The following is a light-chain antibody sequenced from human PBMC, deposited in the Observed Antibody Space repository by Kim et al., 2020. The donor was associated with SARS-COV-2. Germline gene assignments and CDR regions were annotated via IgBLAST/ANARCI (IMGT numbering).Light chain of an antibody. CDR2: EVY. V-gene: IGLV2-8*01. J-gene: IGLJ2*01. Sequence: PGQSVTIACTVTSSDIGAHNYVSWYQPHPGKAPKLLIYEVYKRPSGVPDRFSGSKSANTASLTVSGLQAEDEADYYCSSYTGSNVVFGGGTQLTVL. CDR3: SSYTGSNVV. CDR1: SSDIGAHNY.